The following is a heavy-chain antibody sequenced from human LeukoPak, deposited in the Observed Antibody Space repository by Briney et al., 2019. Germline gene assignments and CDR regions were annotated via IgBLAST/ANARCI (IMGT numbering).Heavy chain of an antibody. Sequence: ASVKVSCKASGYTFTSYDINWVRQATGQGLEWMGWMNPNSGNTGYAQKFQGRVTLTRNTSISTAYMELSSLRSEDTAVYYCARGRGYSGYDALGYWGQGTLVTVSS. J-gene: IGHJ4*02. CDR2: MNPNSGNT. CDR3: ARGRGYSGYDALGY. CDR1: GYTFTSYD. V-gene: IGHV1-8*03. D-gene: IGHD5-12*01.